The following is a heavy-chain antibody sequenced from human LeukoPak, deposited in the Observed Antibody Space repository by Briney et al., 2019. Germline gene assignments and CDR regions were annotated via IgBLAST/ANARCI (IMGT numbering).Heavy chain of an antibody. CDR2: INPSGGST. CDR3: ARGSLGRGAGTYYFDY. J-gene: IGHJ4*02. V-gene: IGHV1-46*01. CDR1: GYTFTSYY. D-gene: IGHD3/OR15-3a*01. Sequence: ASVKVSCKASGYTFTSYYMHWVRQAPGQGLEWMGIINPSGGSTSYAQKFQGRVTMTRDTSTSTAYMELNSLRSEDTAVYYCARGSLGRGAGTYYFDYWGQGTLVTVSS.